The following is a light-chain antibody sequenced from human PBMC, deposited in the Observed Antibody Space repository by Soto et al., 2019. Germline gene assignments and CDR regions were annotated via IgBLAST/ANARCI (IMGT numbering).Light chain of an antibody. V-gene: IGLV2-14*03. Sequence: HSVLGDPASVSWSPGDSINISCIGTKSDIGGYNYVSWHQQHPGKAPKLMIYDAYERPLGVSNRFSGSKSGNTASLTISGLQNEEEADYYCSSYTDDRYYVFGSGTKVTVL. CDR3: SSYTDDRYYV. CDR1: KSDIGGYNY. J-gene: IGLJ1*01. CDR2: DAY.